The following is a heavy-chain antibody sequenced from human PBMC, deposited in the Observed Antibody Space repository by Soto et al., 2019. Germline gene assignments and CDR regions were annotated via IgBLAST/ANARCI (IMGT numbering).Heavy chain of an antibody. CDR3: AKDFGVVDAFDI. D-gene: IGHD3-3*01. CDR2: ISYDGSNK. J-gene: IGHJ3*02. V-gene: IGHV3-30*18. CDR1: GFTFSSYG. Sequence: PGGSLRLSCAASGFTFSSYGMHWVRQAPGEGLEWVAVISYDGSNKYYADSVKGRFTISRDNSKNTLYLQMNSLRAEDTAVYYCAKDFGVVDAFDIWGQGTMVTVSS.